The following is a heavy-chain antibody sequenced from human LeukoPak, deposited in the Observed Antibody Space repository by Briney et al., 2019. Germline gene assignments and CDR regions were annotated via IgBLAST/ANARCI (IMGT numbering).Heavy chain of an antibody. Sequence: GGSLRLSCVASGLTFTNAYMSWVRQAPGKGLEWLGRVNTNADGGTTDSAAPLEGRISISRDDSTSTVYLQITGMKVDDSGVFYCTTAFPHCTSALCTGSWGQGTLVTVSS. CDR2: VNTNADGGTT. CDR1: GLTFTNAY. D-gene: IGHD2-8*02. J-gene: IGHJ5*02. CDR3: TTAFPHCTSALCTGS. V-gene: IGHV3-15*01.